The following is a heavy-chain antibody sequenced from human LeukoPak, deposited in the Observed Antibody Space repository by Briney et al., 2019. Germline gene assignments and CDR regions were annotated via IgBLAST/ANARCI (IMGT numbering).Heavy chain of an antibody. J-gene: IGHJ5*02. CDR3: ASSYNWNYRFDP. V-gene: IGHV1-69*04. CDR1: GGTFSSYA. CDR2: IIPILGIA. D-gene: IGHD1-7*01. Sequence: SVKVSCKASGGTFSSYAISWVRQAPGQGLEWMGRIIPILGIANYAQKFQGRVTITADKSTSTAYMELSSLRSEDTAVYYRASSYNWNYRFDPWGQGTLVTVSS.